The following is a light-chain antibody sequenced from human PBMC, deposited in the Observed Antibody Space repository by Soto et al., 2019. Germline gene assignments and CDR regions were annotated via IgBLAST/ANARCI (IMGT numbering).Light chain of an antibody. CDR1: QSVSSN. Sequence: EIVMTQSPATLSVSPGERATLSCRASQSVSSNLAWYQQKPGQAPRLLIYGASTRATGIPARFSGSGSGTEFTLTISGLQSEDFAVYYCQQYNNWPPITVGQGTRPEIK. V-gene: IGKV3-15*01. CDR2: GAS. CDR3: QQYNNWPPIT. J-gene: IGKJ5*01.